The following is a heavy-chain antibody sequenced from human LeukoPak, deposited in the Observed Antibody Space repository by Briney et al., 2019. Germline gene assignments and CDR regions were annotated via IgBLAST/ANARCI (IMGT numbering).Heavy chain of an antibody. CDR3: ARDPVMTTLTTNYFDY. CDR1: GFTFSSYA. CDR2: ISHDGSNK. Sequence: PGRSLRLPGAASGFTFSSYAMHWVRQAPGKGLEWVAVISHDGSNKYYADSVKGRFTISRDNSKNTLYLRMNSLRAEDTAVYYCARDPVMTTLTTNYFDYWGQGTLVTVSS. D-gene: IGHD4-17*01. J-gene: IGHJ4*02. V-gene: IGHV3-30*04.